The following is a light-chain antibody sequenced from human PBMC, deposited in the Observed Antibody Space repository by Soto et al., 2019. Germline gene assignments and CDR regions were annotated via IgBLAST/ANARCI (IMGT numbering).Light chain of an antibody. CDR2: KAS. CDR3: QQYHNYPRT. J-gene: IGKJ1*01. CDR1: HTISSW. V-gene: IGKV1-5*03. Sequence: DIQMSQSPSTLSVSVGDRVTITCRASHTISSWLALYQQKPGKAPKLLIYKASTLKSGVPSRFSGSGSGTEFTLTISNLQPDDFATYFCQQYHNYPRTFGQGTKVDIK.